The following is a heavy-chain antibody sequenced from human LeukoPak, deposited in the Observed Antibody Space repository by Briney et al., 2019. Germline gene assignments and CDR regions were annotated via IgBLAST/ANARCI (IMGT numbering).Heavy chain of an antibody. CDR3: ARLSVAGTFFDY. CDR2: ISGSGGST. V-gene: IGHV3-23*01. Sequence: GGSLRLSCAASGFTFSSYAMSWVRQAPGKGLEWVSAISGSGGSTYYADSVKGRSTISRDNSKDTLYLQMNSLRAEDTAVYYCARLSVAGTFFDYWGQGTLVTVSS. J-gene: IGHJ4*02. CDR1: GFTFSSYA. D-gene: IGHD6-19*01.